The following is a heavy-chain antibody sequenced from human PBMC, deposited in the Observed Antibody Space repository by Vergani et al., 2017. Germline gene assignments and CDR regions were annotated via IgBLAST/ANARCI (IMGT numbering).Heavy chain of an antibody. CDR2: INPNSGGT. J-gene: IGHJ6*02. CDR3: ARNPRVDTAMLDYYYYGMDV. D-gene: IGHD5-18*01. CDR1: GYTFTGYY. Sequence: QVQLVQSGAEVKSPGASVKVSCKASGYTFTGYYMHWVRQAPGQGLQWMGWINPNSGGTNYAQKFQGWVTMTRDTSISTAYMELRRLRSDDTAVYYCARNPRVDTAMLDYYYYGMDVWGQGP. V-gene: IGHV1-2*04.